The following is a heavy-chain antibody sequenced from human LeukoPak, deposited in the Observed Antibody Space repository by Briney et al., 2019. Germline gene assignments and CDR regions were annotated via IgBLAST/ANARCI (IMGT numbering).Heavy chain of an antibody. CDR3: ATDRYYGSGSD. Sequence: GASVKVSCKASGYTFTGYYMHWVRQAPGQGLEWMGWINPNSGGTNYAQKFQGRVTVTRDTSISTAYMELSSLRSEDTAVYYCATDRYYGSGSDWGQGTLVTVSS. V-gene: IGHV1-2*02. CDR2: INPNSGGT. J-gene: IGHJ4*02. CDR1: GYTFTGYY. D-gene: IGHD3-10*01.